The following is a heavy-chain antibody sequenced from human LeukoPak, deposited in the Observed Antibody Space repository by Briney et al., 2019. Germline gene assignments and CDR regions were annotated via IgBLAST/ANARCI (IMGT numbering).Heavy chain of an antibody. D-gene: IGHD3-9*01. J-gene: IGHJ5*02. CDR2: INHSGST. V-gene: IGHV4-34*01. Sequence: PSETLSLTCAVYGGSFSGYYWSWIRQPSGKGLEWIGEINHSGSTNYNPSLKSRVTISVDTSKNQFSLKLSSVTAADTAMYYCARAYGRYFDWLFRRWFDPWGQGTLVTVSS. CDR3: ARAYGRYFDWLFRRWFDP. CDR1: GGSFSGYY.